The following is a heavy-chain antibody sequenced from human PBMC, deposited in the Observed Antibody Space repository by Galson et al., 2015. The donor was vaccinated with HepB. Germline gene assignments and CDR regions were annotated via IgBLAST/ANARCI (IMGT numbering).Heavy chain of an antibody. J-gene: IGHJ5*02. CDR1: GGSFSGYY. Sequence: LSLTCAVYGGSFSGYYWSWIRQPPGKGLEWIGEINHSGSTNYNPSLKSRVTISVDTSKNQFSLKLSSVTAAVTAVYYCARGPRTRYSSSWYPGKNWFDPWGQGTLVTVSS. V-gene: IGHV4-34*01. CDR3: ARGPRTRYSSSWYPGKNWFDP. D-gene: IGHD6-13*01. CDR2: INHSGST.